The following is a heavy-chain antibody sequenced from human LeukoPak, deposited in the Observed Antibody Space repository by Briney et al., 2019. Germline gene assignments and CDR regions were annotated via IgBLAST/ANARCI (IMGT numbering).Heavy chain of an antibody. J-gene: IGHJ4*02. D-gene: IGHD7-27*01. CDR3: AKERDPTGGLDY. CDR1: GFTFDDYA. V-gene: IGHV3-43D*03. Sequence: PGGSLRLSCAASGFTFDDYAMHWVRQAPGKGLEWVSLISWDGGSTYYADSVKGRFTISRDNSKNSLYLQMNSLRAEDTALYYCAKERDPTGGLDYWGQGTLVTVSS. CDR2: ISWDGGST.